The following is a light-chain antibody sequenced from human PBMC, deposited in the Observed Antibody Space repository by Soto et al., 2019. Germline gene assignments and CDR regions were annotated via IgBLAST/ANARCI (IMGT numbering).Light chain of an antibody. CDR3: QRLDTYPF. CDR1: RALSNY. Sequence: DIQLTQSPSFLSASVGDTVNIICRAGRALSNYLAWYQQEPGTPLKLLIYAASTLQSGVPSRFSGSGFATEFTLTITSLQPEDFATYYCQRLDTYPFFGGGTKVEIK. V-gene: IGKV1-9*01. CDR2: AAS. J-gene: IGKJ4*01.